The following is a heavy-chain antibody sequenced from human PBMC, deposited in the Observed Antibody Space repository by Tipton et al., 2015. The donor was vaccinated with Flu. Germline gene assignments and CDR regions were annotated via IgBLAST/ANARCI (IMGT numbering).Heavy chain of an antibody. Sequence: SLRLSCAASGFTLSGYYMSWIRQAPGKGLEWVSYISGGGSIMYYADSVKGRFTISRDNAKNSLYLQMNSLRAEDTAVYYCATEDDYTDYFENYWGQGTQVTVSS. CDR3: ATEDDYTDYFENY. CDR2: ISGGGSIM. V-gene: IGHV3-11*01. D-gene: IGHD2/OR15-2a*01. CDR1: GFTLSGYY. J-gene: IGHJ4*02.